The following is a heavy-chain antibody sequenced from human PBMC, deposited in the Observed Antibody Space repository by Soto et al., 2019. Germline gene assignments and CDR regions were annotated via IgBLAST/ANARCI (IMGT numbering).Heavy chain of an antibody. CDR1: TFTFTDSRFTFSDYY. CDR3: ARGDLRFLQGIDS. CDR2: ISSSGTTT. D-gene: IGHD3-3*01. V-gene: IGHV3-11*01. Sequence: PGGSLRLSCAASTFTFTDSRFTFSDYYINWIRQGPGKGLEWLATISSSGTTTFYAESVKGRFTISRDNAKNSVFLQMNGLGDNDTAVYYCARGDLRFLQGIDSWAQGTLVTGSS. J-gene: IGHJ5*01.